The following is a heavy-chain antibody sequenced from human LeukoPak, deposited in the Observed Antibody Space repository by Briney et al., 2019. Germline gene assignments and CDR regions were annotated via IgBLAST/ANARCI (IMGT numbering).Heavy chain of an antibody. Sequence: GASVKVSCKASGGTFSSYAISWVRQAPGQGPEWMGGIIPIFGTANYAQKFQGRVTITADKSTSTAYMELSSLRSEDTAVYYCARGYYYDSSGYYVHFDYWGQGTLVTVSS. V-gene: IGHV1-69*06. J-gene: IGHJ4*02. CDR1: GGTFSSYA. D-gene: IGHD3-22*01. CDR2: IIPIFGTA. CDR3: ARGYYYDSSGYYVHFDY.